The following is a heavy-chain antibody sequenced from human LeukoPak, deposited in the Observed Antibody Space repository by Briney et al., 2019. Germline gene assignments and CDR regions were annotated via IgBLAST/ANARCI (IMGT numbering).Heavy chain of an antibody. Sequence: PGGSLRLPCAASGFTFSSYAMSWVRQAPGKGLEWISAISGSGGSTYYADSVKGRFTISRDNSKNTLYLQMNSLRAEDTAVYYCAKDQADILTGYYIANWFDPWGQGTLVTVSS. CDR3: AKDQADILTGYYIANWFDP. V-gene: IGHV3-23*01. CDR1: GFTFSSYA. D-gene: IGHD3-9*01. J-gene: IGHJ5*02. CDR2: ISGSGGST.